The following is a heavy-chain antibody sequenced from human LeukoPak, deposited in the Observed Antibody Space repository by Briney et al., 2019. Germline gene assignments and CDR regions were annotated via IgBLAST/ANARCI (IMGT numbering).Heavy chain of an antibody. CDR1: GYTFTSYG. CDR3: ARGRILWFGELPNGLDY. D-gene: IGHD3-10*01. J-gene: IGHJ4*02. V-gene: IGHV1-18*01. CDR2: ISAYNGNT. Sequence: GASVKVSCKASGYTFTSYGISWVRQAPGQGLEWMGWISAYNGNTNYAQKLQGRVTMTTDTSTSTAYMELRSLRSDDTAVYYCARGRILWFGELPNGLDYWGQGTLVTVSS.